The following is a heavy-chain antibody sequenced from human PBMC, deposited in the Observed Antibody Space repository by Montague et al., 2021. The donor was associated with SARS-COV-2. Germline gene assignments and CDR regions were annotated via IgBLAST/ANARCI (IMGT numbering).Heavy chain of an antibody. Sequence: SETLSLTCTVSGGSISSYYWSWIRQPAGKGLEWIGRIYSSGSTKYNPSLRSRVTMSVDTSKNQFSLKLSSVTAADTAVYYCVRDHMNYHFIVYYDCLDVWGQGTMVTVSS. V-gene: IGHV4-4*07. D-gene: IGHD3-3*02. CDR3: VRDHMNYHFIVYYDCLDV. CDR1: GGSISSYY. J-gene: IGHJ6*02. CDR2: IYSSGST.